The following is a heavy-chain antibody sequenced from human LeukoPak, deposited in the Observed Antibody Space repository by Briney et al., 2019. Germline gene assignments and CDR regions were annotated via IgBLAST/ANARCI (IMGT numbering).Heavy chain of an antibody. CDR1: GFTFDDYA. V-gene: IGHV3-9*01. D-gene: IGHD1-26*01. CDR2: ISWNSGSI. CDR3: AKHISPSIVGATHFDY. J-gene: IGHJ4*02. Sequence: PGRSLRLSCAASGFTFDDYAMHWVRQAPGKGLEWVSGISWNSGSIGYADSVKGRFTISRDNAKNSLYLQTNSLRAEDTALYYCAKHISPSIVGATHFDYWGQGTLVTVSS.